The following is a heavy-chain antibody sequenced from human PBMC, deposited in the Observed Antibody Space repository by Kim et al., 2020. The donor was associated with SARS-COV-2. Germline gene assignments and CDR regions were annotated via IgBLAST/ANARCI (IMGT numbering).Heavy chain of an antibody. CDR2: ISSSSSYI. CDR3: ARDKAEWLLYGYGMDV. V-gene: IGHV3-21*01. CDR1: GFTFSTYT. J-gene: IGHJ6*02. Sequence: GGSLRLSCAASGFTFSTYTMNWVRQAPGKGLEWFSSISSSSSYIYYADSVKGRFTISRDNAKNSLYLQMNSLRAEDTAVYYCARDKAEWLLYGYGMDVWGQGTTVTVSS. D-gene: IGHD3-3*01.